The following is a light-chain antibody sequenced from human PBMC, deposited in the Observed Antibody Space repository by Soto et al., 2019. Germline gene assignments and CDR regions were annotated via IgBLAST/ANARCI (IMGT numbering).Light chain of an antibody. V-gene: IGLV1-44*01. J-gene: IGLJ1*01. Sequence: QSVLTQQPSASGTPGQRVTISCSASSGSLSVDWYQHLPGTAPKLLIQSNHQRPSGVPDRFSGSKSGTSASLAISGLQSEDDADYYCAAWDDSLNGLYVFGTGTKLTVL. CDR1: SGSLS. CDR3: AAWDDSLNGLYV. CDR2: SNH.